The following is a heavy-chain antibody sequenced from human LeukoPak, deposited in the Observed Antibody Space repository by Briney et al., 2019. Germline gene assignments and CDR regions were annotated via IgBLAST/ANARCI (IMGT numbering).Heavy chain of an antibody. CDR2: INSDGSST. D-gene: IGHD2-15*01. Sequence: GGSLRLSCAASGFTFSSYWMHWVRQAPGKGLLWVSRINSDGSSTSYADSVKGRFTISRDNAKNTLYLQMNSLRAEDTAVYYCARAGRRVLLDYWGQGTLVTVSS. CDR1: GFTFSSYW. J-gene: IGHJ4*02. V-gene: IGHV3-74*01. CDR3: ARAGRRVLLDY.